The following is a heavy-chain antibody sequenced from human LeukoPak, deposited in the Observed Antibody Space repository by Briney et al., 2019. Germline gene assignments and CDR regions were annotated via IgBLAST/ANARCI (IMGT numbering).Heavy chain of an antibody. Sequence: SETLSLTCAVSGGPFSGYFRSWIRQSSGKGLEWIGEIHNSGTTNYNPSLNRRVTISEDTSKNQFYLNLSSVTAADTAVYYCARRYYYNLGSFPFDFWGQGTLVTVSS. V-gene: IGHV4-34*01. CDR2: IHNSGTT. D-gene: IGHD3-10*01. CDR3: ARRYYYNLGSFPFDF. CDR1: GGPFSGYF. J-gene: IGHJ4*02.